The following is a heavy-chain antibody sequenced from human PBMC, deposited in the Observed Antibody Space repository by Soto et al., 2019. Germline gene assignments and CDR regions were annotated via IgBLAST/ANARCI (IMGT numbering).Heavy chain of an antibody. Sequence: SAKACCEECGEGIESSGRSWVRQATRKGLEWMGWISAYNGNTNYAQKLQGRGTMNPDTSTSTAYMELGSLRSDGTAVYYCAREEGDTAMVTVLMDVWGQGTTVTVSS. V-gene: IGHV1-18*01. D-gene: IGHD5-18*01. J-gene: IGHJ6*02. CDR3: AREEGDTAMVTVLMDV. CDR1: GEGIESSG. CDR2: ISAYNGNT.